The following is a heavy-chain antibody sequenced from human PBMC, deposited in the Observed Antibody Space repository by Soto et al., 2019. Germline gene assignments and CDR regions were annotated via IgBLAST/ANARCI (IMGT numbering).Heavy chain of an antibody. CDR2: ISGYNGNT. CDR1: GYTFSSYG. J-gene: IGHJ6*02. D-gene: IGHD3-10*01. V-gene: IGHV1-18*01. Sequence: QAQLVQSGAEVKKPGASVKVSCKASGYTFSSYGITWVRQAPGQGLEWMAWISGYNGNTNYAQNLQGRVTMTTDTSTNTAYMELRSLRSDDTAVYYCARDDFVVRGVYYYYGMDVWGRGTTVTVSS. CDR3: ARDDFVVRGVYYYYGMDV.